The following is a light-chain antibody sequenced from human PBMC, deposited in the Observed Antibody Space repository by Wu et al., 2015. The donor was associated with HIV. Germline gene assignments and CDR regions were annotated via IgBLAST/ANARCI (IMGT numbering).Light chain of an antibody. V-gene: IGKV3-15*01. J-gene: IGKJ3*01. CDR3: QQYNNWPFT. CDR1: QSISNN. Sequence: EIVMTQSPVTLSVSAGERATLSCRATQSISNNLAWYQQKLGQAPRLLIYDASTRATGFLARFSGSGSGTEFTLTISDMQSEDFAIYYCQQYNNWPFTFGPGTKVDI. CDR2: DAS.